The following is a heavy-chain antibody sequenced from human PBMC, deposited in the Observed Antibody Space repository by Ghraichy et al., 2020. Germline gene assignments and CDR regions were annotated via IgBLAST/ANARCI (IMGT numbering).Heavy chain of an antibody. J-gene: IGHJ4*02. CDR3: AKDPPMVRESTLFDY. Sequence: GGSLRLSCAASGFTFSSYGMHWVRQAPGKGLEWVAFIRYDGSNKYYADSVKGRFTISRDNSKNTLYLQMNSLRAEDTAVYYCAKDPPMVRESTLFDYWGQGTLVTVSS. V-gene: IGHV3-30*02. D-gene: IGHD3-10*01. CDR2: IRYDGSNK. CDR1: GFTFSSYG.